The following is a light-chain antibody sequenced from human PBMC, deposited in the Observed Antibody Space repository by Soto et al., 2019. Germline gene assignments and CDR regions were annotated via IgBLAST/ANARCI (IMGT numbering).Light chain of an antibody. Sequence: SSELTQPPSVSVAPGKTARITCGGNNIGSKSVHWYQQKPGQAPVLVIYYDSDRPSGIPERFSGSNSGNTAALTISRVEAGDEADYYCQVWDSSSDPQLVFGGGTKLTVL. CDR2: YDS. V-gene: IGLV3-21*04. CDR1: NIGSKS. J-gene: IGLJ3*02. CDR3: QVWDSSSDPQLV.